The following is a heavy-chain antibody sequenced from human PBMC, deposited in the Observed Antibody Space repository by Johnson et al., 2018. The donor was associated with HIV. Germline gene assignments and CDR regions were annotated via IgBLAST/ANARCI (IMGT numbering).Heavy chain of an antibody. CDR1: GFTFSSYW. J-gene: IGHJ3*02. CDR3: ARGRWLQLQGAYDAFDI. D-gene: IGHD5-24*01. CDR2: INSDGSST. Sequence: VQLVESGGGLVQPGGSLRLSCAASGFTFSSYWMLWVRQAPGKGLVWVSRINSDGSSTSYADSVKGRFTISRDNAKNTLYLQMNSLRAEDTAVYYCARGRWLQLQGAYDAFDIWGRGTMVTVSS. V-gene: IGHV3-74*01.